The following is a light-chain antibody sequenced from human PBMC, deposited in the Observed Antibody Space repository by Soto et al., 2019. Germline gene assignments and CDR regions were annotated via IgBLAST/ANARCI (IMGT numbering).Light chain of an antibody. CDR1: SSNIGSNT. CDR2: SNN. V-gene: IGLV1-44*01. J-gene: IGLJ1*01. Sequence: QSVLTQPPSASGTPGQRVTISCSGSSSNIGSNTVNWYQQLPGTAPKLLIYSNNQRPSGVPDRFSGSKSGTSASLAISGLQSEDEAGYCCAAWDGSLNGYVFGTGTKVTVL. CDR3: AAWDGSLNGYV.